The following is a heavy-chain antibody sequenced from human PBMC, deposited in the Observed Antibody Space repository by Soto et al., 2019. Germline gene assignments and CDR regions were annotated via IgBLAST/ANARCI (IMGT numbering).Heavy chain of an antibody. CDR2: ISGSGGST. Sequence: GGSLRLSCAASGFTFSSYAMSWVRQAPGKGLEWVSAISGSGGSTYYADSVKGRFTISRDNSKNTLYLQMNSLRAEDTAVYYCARDGSGSRYKASFDYWGQGTLVTVSS. CDR1: GFTFSSYA. J-gene: IGHJ4*02. D-gene: IGHD3-10*01. V-gene: IGHV3-23*01. CDR3: ARDGSGSRYKASFDY.